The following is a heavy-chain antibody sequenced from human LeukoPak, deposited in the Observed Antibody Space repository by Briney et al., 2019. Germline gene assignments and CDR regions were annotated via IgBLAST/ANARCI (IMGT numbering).Heavy chain of an antibody. CDR1: GGSISSYY. CDR2: IYSTGST. V-gene: IGHV4-59*01. J-gene: IGHJ3*02. CDR3: ARENYYGSGSDAFDI. Sequence: SETLSLTCSVSGGSISSYYWSWIRQPPGKGLEWIGYIYSTGSTNYNPSLKSRVTISVDTSKNQFSLKLTSVTAADTAVYYCARENYYGSGSDAFDIWGQGTMVTVSS. D-gene: IGHD3-10*01.